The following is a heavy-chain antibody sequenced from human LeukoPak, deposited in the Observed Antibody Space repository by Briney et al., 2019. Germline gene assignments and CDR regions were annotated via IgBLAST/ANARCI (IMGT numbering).Heavy chain of an antibody. J-gene: IGHJ5*02. CDR2: TYYRSKWYD. V-gene: IGHV6-1*01. CDR1: GDSVSSNSAA. D-gene: IGHD3-16*01. CDR3: AKDSGFGLNGFDP. Sequence: SQTLSLTCAISGDSVSSNSAAWNWNRQSRSRGLEWLGRTYYRSKWYDDYAVSVKRRITISPDTSKNQFSLQLNSVTPDDTAVYYCAKDSGFGLNGFDPWGQGTLVTVSS.